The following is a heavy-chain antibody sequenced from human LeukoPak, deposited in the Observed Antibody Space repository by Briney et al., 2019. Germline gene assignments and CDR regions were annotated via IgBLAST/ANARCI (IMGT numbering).Heavy chain of an antibody. CDR1: GYSISSGYY. Sequence: SETLSLTCAVSGYSISSGYYWGWIRQPPGKGLEWIGSVYHSGSTYYNPSLKSRVTISVDTSKNQFSLKLSSVTAADTAVYYCASRSGSYNGPFDYWGQGTLVTVSS. D-gene: IGHD1-26*01. V-gene: IGHV4-38-2*01. J-gene: IGHJ4*02. CDR3: ASRSGSYNGPFDY. CDR2: VYHSGST.